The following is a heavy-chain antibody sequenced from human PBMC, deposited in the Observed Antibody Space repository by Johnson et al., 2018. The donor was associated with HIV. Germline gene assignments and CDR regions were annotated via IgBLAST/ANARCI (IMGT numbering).Heavy chain of an antibody. CDR1: GFTFSNYC. CDR2: IRRNGGGT. V-gene: IGHV3-48*01. J-gene: IGHJ3*02. D-gene: IGHD6-19*01. Sequence: VQLVESGGGVVQPGGSLRLSCAASGFTFSNYCMNWVRRAPGKGLEWVADIRRNGGGTHYADSVKGRFTISRDNSKNSLYLQMNSRRAEDTALYSCAGYRSVWYGAFDIWGQGTMVTVSS. CDR3: AGYRSVWYGAFDI.